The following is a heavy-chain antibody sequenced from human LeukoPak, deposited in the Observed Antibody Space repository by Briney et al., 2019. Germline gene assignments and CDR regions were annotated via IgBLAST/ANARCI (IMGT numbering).Heavy chain of an antibody. D-gene: IGHD2-21*01. Sequence: GGSLRLSCAASGFTFSSYGMHWVRQAPGKGLEWVAVISYDGSNKYYADSVKGRFTISRDNSKNTLYLQMNSLKAEDTAVYYCARELRGYYYGMDVWGQGTTVTVSS. J-gene: IGHJ6*02. CDR2: ISYDGSNK. V-gene: IGHV3-30*03. CDR1: GFTFSSYG. CDR3: ARELRGYYYGMDV.